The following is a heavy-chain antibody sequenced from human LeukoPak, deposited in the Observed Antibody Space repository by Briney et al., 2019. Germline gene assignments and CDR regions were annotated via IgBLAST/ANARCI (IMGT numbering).Heavy chain of an antibody. J-gene: IGHJ4*02. CDR2: INPNSGGT. Sequence: GASVKVSCKASGYTFTGYYMHWVRQAPGQGLEWMGWINPNSGGTNYAQKFQGRVTMTRDTSISTAYMELSRLRSDDTAVYYCAREPTYYDILTGYHFFDYWGQGTLVTVSS. CDR3: AREPTYYDILTGYHFFDY. D-gene: IGHD3-9*01. V-gene: IGHV1-2*02. CDR1: GYTFTGYY.